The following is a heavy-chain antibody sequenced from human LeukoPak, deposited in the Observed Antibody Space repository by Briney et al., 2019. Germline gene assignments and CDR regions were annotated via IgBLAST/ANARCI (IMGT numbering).Heavy chain of an antibody. CDR1: GGSISSYY. CDR2: IYTSGST. D-gene: IGHD3-3*01. CDR3: ARQASDFWSGLMGFDP. V-gene: IGHV4-4*09. Sequence: SETLSLTCTVSGGSISSYYWSWVRQPPGKELEWIGYIYTSGSTNYNPSLKSRVTISVDTSKNQFSLKLSFVTAADTAVYYCARQASDFWSGLMGFDPWGQGTLVTVSS. J-gene: IGHJ5*02.